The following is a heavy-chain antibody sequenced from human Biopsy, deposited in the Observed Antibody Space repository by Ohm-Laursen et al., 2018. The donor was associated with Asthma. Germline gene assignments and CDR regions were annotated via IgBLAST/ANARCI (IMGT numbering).Heavy chain of an antibody. D-gene: IGHD5-12*01. CDR2: INPNSGGT. V-gene: IGHV1-2*04. Sequence: ASVKVSCKASGYTFTGYYMHWVRQAPGQGLEWMGWINPNSGGTNYAQKFQGWVTMTRDTSISTAYMELSRLRSDDTAVYYCARVYSGSDRIVYYYSGLEVWGQGTTVTVSS. CDR1: GYTFTGYY. J-gene: IGHJ6*02. CDR3: ARVYSGSDRIVYYYSGLEV.